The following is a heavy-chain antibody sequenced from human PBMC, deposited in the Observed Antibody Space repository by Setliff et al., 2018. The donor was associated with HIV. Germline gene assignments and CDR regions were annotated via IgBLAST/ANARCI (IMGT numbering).Heavy chain of an antibody. CDR1: GYTFLNYD. J-gene: IGHJ5*02. Sequence: GASVKVSYKASGYTFLNYDINWLRQAPGQGLEWMGRLTPHSGDTISADRFQGRLVMTTNTSTTTAFMELSSLRSDDTALYFCARGWGLWFGQLSILPLDPWGQGTLVTVSS. CDR3: ARGWGLWFGQLSILPLDP. V-gene: IGHV1-8*01. CDR2: LTPHSGDT. D-gene: IGHD3-10*01.